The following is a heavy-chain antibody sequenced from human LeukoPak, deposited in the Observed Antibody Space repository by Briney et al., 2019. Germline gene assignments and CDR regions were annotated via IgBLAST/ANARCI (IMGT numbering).Heavy chain of an antibody. CDR3: ARDPTGSNWFDS. CDR1: GFTFSDYY. J-gene: IGHJ5*01. D-gene: IGHD1-1*01. CDR2: ISSSSAYT. Sequence: GGSLTLSCAASGFTFSDYYMAWIRQAAGKGPEGVTYISSSSAYTNYADSVKGRFATSRDNANDSLYLQMNRLRAEDTAVYYCARDPTGSNWFDSWGQGTLVTVSS. V-gene: IGHV3-11*06.